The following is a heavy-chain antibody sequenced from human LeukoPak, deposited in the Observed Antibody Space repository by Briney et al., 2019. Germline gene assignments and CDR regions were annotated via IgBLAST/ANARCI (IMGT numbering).Heavy chain of an antibody. CDR3: AKDPFVVAAAGTSY. J-gene: IGHJ4*02. D-gene: IGHD6-13*01. V-gene: IGHV3-11*01. CDR1: GFTFSDDY. Sequence: GGSLRLSCTASGFTFSDDYMNWIRQAPGQGLEWISYIGRGSNTLYYKPSVKGRFTISRDDAKNTLYLEMSSLRAEDTAVYYCAKDPFVVAAAGTSYWGQGTLVTVSS. CDR2: IGRGSNTL.